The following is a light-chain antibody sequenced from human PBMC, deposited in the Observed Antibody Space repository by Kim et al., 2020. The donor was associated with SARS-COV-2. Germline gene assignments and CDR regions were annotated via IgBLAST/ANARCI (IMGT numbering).Light chain of an antibody. Sequence: SASVGDRVTITCRASQGISNYLAWYQQKPRTVPKLLIYSASTSQSGVPSRFSGSGSGTDFTLTISSLQPEDVATYYCQKYNSAPNTFGQGTKLEI. J-gene: IGKJ2*01. CDR3: QKYNSAPNT. CDR2: SAS. CDR1: QGISNY. V-gene: IGKV1-27*01.